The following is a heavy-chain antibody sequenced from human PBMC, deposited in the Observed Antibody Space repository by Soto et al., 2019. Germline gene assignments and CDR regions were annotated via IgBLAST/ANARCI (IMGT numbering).Heavy chain of an antibody. CDR2: IKQDGSEK. CDR1: GFTFSSYW. J-gene: IGHJ4*02. Sequence: PGGSLRLSCAASGFTFSSYWRSWVRQAPGKGLEWVANIKQDGSEKYYVDSVKGRFTISRDNAKNSLYLQMNSLRAEDTAVYYCARDDRYYDSSGYNPLGYWGQGTLVTVSS. D-gene: IGHD3-22*01. V-gene: IGHV3-7*01. CDR3: ARDDRYYDSSGYNPLGY.